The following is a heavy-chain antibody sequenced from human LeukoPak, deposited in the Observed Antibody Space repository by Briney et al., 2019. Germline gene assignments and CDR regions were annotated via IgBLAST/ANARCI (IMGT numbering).Heavy chain of an antibody. J-gene: IGHJ6*03. D-gene: IGHD2-2*01. Sequence: GGSLRLSCAASRFTFSSYWMHWVRQAPGKGLVWVSRINSDGSSTSYADSVKGRFTISRDNAKNTLYLQMNSLRAEDTAVYYCARDPPRVGMDVWGKGTTVTVSS. CDR3: ARDPPRVGMDV. CDR1: RFTFSSYW. V-gene: IGHV3-74*01. CDR2: INSDGSST.